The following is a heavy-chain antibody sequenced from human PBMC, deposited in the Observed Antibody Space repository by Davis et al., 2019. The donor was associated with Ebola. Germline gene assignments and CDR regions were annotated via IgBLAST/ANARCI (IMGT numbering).Heavy chain of an antibody. CDR1: GYTFTSYG. D-gene: IGHD1-1*01. J-gene: IGHJ4*02. CDR3: ARAQFPTTSDH. V-gene: IGHV1-18*04. CDR2: INPHNNNT. Sequence: AASVQVSCKASGYTFTSYGITWVRQAPGQGLEWMGWINPHNNNTNYAQNVQGRVTMTTDTSTSTAYMEVGSLRSDDTAVYYCARAQFPTTSDHWGQGTLVTVSS.